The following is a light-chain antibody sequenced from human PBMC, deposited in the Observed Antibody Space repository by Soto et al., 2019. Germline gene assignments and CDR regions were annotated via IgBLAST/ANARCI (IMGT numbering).Light chain of an antibody. CDR2: GAS. J-gene: IGKJ1*01. Sequence: EIVITQSPSTLSVSPGERARLSCRASQSVSSNLAWYQQKPGQAPRLLIYGASTRATGIPARFSGSGSGTEFTLTISSLQSEDFAVYYCQQYNNWPPITFGQGTKVDIK. CDR1: QSVSSN. CDR3: QQYNNWPPIT. V-gene: IGKV3D-15*01.